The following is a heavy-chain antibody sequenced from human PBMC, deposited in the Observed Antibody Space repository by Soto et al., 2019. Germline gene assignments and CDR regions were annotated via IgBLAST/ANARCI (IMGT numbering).Heavy chain of an antibody. CDR3: ATSYCSGGSCPIDAFDI. Sequence: GESLKISCKGSGYSFTTYWIAWVRQMPGKGLEWVGVIYPGDSDTRYSPSFEGHVTISVDKSVSTAFLQWNSLKASDNAMYYCATSYCSGGSCPIDAFDIWGQGTMVTVSS. CDR1: GYSFTTYW. CDR2: IYPGDSDT. V-gene: IGHV5-51*01. D-gene: IGHD2-15*01. J-gene: IGHJ3*02.